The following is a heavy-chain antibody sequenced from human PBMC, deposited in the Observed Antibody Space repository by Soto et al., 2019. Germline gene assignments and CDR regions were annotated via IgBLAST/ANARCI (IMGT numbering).Heavy chain of an antibody. J-gene: IGHJ6*02. CDR1: GFTFSSYA. V-gene: IGHV3-30-3*01. CDR3: ARDHYSSSWPPYYYYYGMDV. D-gene: IGHD6-13*01. CDR2: ISYDGSNK. Sequence: PGGSLRLSCAASGFTFSSYAMHWVRQAPGKGLEWVAVISYDGSNKYYADSVKGRFTISRDNSKNTLYLQMNSLRAEDTAVYYCARDHYSSSWPPYYYYYGMDVWGQGTTVTVSS.